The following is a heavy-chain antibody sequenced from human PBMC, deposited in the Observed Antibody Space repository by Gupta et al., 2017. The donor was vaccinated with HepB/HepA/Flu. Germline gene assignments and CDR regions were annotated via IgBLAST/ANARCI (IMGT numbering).Heavy chain of an antibody. Sequence: QVQLVASGGGVVQPGRSLRLSCAASGFTFSSYGLHWLRQAPGKGLAWVAVIWYDGSNKYYADSVKGRFTISRDNSKNTLYLQMNSLRAEDTAVYYCAREGCSSTSCYPTWYYYMDVWGKGTTVTVSS. CDR1: GFTFSSYG. CDR3: AREGCSSTSCYPTWYYYMDV. J-gene: IGHJ6*03. CDR2: IWYDGSNK. D-gene: IGHD2-2*01. V-gene: IGHV3-33*01.